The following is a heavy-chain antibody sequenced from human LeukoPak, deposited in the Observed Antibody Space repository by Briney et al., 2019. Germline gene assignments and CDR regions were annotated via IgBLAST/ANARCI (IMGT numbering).Heavy chain of an antibody. J-gene: IGHJ4*02. V-gene: IGHV3-7*01. D-gene: IGHD1-14*01. CDR1: GFAFSTYW. Sequence: GGSLRLSCAASGFAFSTYWMSWVRQAPGKGLEWVANIKQDGSEKYYVDSVKSRFTISRDNAKNSLYLQMNSLRAEDTAVYYCARDLWVITDYFDYWGQGTLVTVSS. CDR2: IKQDGSEK. CDR3: ARDLWVITDYFDY.